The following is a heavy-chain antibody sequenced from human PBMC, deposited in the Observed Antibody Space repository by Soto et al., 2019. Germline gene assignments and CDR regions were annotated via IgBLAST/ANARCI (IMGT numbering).Heavy chain of an antibody. CDR3: ARAFGASGYYPKYYFDY. CDR2: INHSGST. V-gene: IGHV4-34*01. J-gene: IGHJ4*02. CDR1: GGSFSGYY. D-gene: IGHD3-3*01. Sequence: SETLSLTCAVYGGSFSGYYWSWIRQPPGKGLEWIGEINHSGSTNYNPSLKSRVTISVDTSKNQFSLKLSSVTAADTAVYYCARAFGASGYYPKYYFDYWGQGTLVTVSS.